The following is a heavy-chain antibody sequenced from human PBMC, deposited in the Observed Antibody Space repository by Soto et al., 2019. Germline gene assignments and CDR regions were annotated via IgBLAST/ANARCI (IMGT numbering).Heavy chain of an antibody. D-gene: IGHD3-10*01. CDR3: AGDPYYYGSAF. CDR2: ISSGGTTM. V-gene: IGHV3-11*01. CDR1: GFRFSDHY. J-gene: IGHJ4*02. Sequence: QVQLVESGGGLVEPGRSLRLSCAASGFRFSDHYMTWIRQAPGKGLEWVSKISSGGTTMYYADSVKGRFTVSRDNAQNSLYLQMNGLRAEDTAVYYCAGDPYYYGSAFWGQGTLVTVSS.